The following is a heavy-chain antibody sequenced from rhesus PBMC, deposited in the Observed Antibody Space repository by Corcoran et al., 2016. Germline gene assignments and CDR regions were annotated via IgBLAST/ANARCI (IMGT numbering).Heavy chain of an antibody. D-gene: IGHD3-34*01. V-gene: IGHV4-169*01. CDR2: IYGSGSST. J-gene: IGHJ6*01. CDR1: GGSISSSY. CDR3: ARASNWGDYSDGLDS. Sequence: QLQLQESGPGLVKPSETLSVTCAVSGGSISSSYWSWIRQAPRKGLEWIGYIYGSGSSTNYNPSLKSRVTLSVDTSKNQLSLKLSSVTTADTAVYYCARASNWGDYSDGLDSWGQGVVVTVSS.